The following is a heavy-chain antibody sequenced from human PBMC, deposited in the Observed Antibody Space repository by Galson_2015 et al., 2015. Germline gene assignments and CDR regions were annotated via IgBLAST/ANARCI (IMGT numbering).Heavy chain of an antibody. Sequence: SVKVSCKASGYTFTSYAMHWARQAPGQRLEWMGWINAGNGNTKYSQKFQGRVTITRDTSASTAYMELSSLRSEDTAVYYCARCGSPIPIAARPDYCSLGMDVWGQGTTVTVSS. J-gene: IGHJ6*02. D-gene: IGHD6-6*01. CDR3: ARCGSPIPIAARPDYCSLGMDV. CDR1: GYTFTSYA. CDR2: INAGNGNT. V-gene: IGHV1-3*01.